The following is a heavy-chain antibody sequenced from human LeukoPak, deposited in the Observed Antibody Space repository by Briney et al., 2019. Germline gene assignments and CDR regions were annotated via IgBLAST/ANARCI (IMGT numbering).Heavy chain of an antibody. CDR1: GASISGSGYY. J-gene: IGHJ4*02. V-gene: IGHV4-39*07. CDR3: AGIRFGGIDY. CDR2: IYYSGST. Sequence: SETLSLTCAVAGASISGSGYYWGWIRQPPGKGLEWIGNIYYSGSTYYNPSLKSRLTISVDTSKSQFSLKLSSVTAADTAVYGCAGIRFGGIDYWGQGTLVTVSS. D-gene: IGHD3-10*01.